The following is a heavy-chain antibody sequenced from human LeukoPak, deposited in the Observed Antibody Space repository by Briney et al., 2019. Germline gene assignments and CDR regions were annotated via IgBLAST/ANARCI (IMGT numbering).Heavy chain of an antibody. V-gene: IGHV3-11*03. CDR2: ISSSSSYT. CDR1: GIPFSDYY. J-gene: IGHJ4*02. Sequence: GGSLRLSCVVSGIPFSDYYMNWIRQAPGKGLEWISYISSSSSYTDYADSVKGRFTISRDNAQNALFLQMNSLRVEGTAVYYGAAGTAADYWGQGTLVTVSS. D-gene: IGHD6-13*01. CDR3: AAGTAADY.